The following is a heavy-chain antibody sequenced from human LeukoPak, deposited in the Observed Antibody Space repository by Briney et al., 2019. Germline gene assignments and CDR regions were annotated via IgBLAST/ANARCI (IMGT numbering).Heavy chain of an antibody. CDR1: GFTFSSYA. Sequence: GGSLRLSCAASGFTFSSYAMSWVRQAPGKGLEWVSAISGSGSSTYYADSVKGRFTISRDNSKNTLYLQMNSLRAEDTAVYYCAKVVRGVIRGFDYWGQGTLVTVSS. D-gene: IGHD3-10*02. J-gene: IGHJ4*02. V-gene: IGHV3-23*01. CDR3: AKVVRGVIRGFDY. CDR2: ISGSGSST.